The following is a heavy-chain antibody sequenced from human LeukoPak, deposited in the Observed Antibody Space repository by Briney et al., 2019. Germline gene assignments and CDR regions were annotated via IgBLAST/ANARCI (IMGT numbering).Heavy chain of an antibody. J-gene: IGHJ4*02. V-gene: IGHV3-23*01. CDR2: ISGSGGST. CDR3: ANPPAGSGSYYGN. Sequence: PGGSLRLSCAASGFTFSSYAMSWVRQAPGKGLEWVSAISGSGGSTYYADSVKGRFTISRDNSKNTLYLQMNSLRAEDTAVYYCANPPAGSGSYYGNWGQGTLVTVSS. CDR1: GFTFSSYA. D-gene: IGHD1-26*01.